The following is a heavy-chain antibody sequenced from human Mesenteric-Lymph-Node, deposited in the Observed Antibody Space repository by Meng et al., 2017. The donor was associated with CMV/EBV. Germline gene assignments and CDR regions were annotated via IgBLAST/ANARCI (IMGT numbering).Heavy chain of an antibody. J-gene: IGHJ4*02. CDR1: GGTLSSYT. D-gene: IGHD6-19*01. CDR3: AREGVHSSGWLTN. Sequence: KASGGTLSSYTISWVRQAPGQGLEWMGRIIPILGIANYAQQFQGRVTITADKSTSTAYMELSSLRSEDTAVYYCAREGVHSSGWLTNWGQGTLVTVSS. V-gene: IGHV1-69*04. CDR2: IIPILGIA.